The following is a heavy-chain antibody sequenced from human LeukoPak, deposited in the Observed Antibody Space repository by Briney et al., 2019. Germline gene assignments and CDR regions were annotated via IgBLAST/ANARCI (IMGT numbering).Heavy chain of an antibody. V-gene: IGHV1-46*01. J-gene: IGHJ4*02. D-gene: IGHD3-22*01. CDR3: ARDQGSGYSF. CDR2: INPSGGST. CDR1: GYTFTSYY. Sequence: ASVTVSCTASGYTFTSYYMHWVRQAPGQGLEWMGIINPSGGSTSYAQKFQGRVTMTRDMSTSTVYMELSSLRSEDTAVYYYARDQGSGYSFWGQGTPVTVSS.